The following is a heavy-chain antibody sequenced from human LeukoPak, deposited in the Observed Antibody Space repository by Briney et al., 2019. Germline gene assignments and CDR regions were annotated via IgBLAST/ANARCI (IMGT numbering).Heavy chain of an antibody. D-gene: IGHD3-10*01. V-gene: IGHV4-59*12. J-gene: IGHJ4*02. Sequence: SETLSLTCTVSGVSISSYYWSWIRQPPGKGLEWIGYIYYSGSINYNPSLKSRVTISVDRSKNQFSLKLSSVTAADTAVYYCARGVDYYGVWGQGTLVTVSS. CDR2: IYYSGSI. CDR1: GVSISSYY. CDR3: ARGVDYYGV.